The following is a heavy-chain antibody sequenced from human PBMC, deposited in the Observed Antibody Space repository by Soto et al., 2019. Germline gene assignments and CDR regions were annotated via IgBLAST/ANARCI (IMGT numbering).Heavy chain of an antibody. V-gene: IGHV1-69*08. Sequence: QVQLVQSGAEVMKPGSSVKVSCKASGGTFSPYTINWVRQAPGQGLEWMGRIIPFHGVTNYAQKFQARVTITADKSTSKAYVGLSGLRFEDTAMYYCTRDWEITVSTWSFGGFWGRGTLVTVSS. CDR3: TRDWEITVSTWSFGGF. D-gene: IGHD3-10*01. CDR1: GGTFSPYT. CDR2: IIPFHGVT. J-gene: IGHJ4*01.